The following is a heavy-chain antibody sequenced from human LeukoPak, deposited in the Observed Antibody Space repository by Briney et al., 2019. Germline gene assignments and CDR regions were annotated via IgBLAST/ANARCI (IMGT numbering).Heavy chain of an antibody. J-gene: IGHJ4*02. CDR2: IYYSGST. CDR3: AREPLYGGNPDFEY. D-gene: IGHD4-23*01. V-gene: IGHV4-59*02. Sequence: GSLRLSCAASGFTVSDNYMSWIRQPPGKGLEWIGYIYYSGSTNYNPSLKSRVTISVDTSKNQFSLKLSSVTAADTAVYYCAREPLYGGNPDFEYWGQVILVTVSS. CDR1: GFTVSDNY.